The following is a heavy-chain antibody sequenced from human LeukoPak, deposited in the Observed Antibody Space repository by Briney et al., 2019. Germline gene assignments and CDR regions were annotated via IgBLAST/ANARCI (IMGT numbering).Heavy chain of an antibody. Sequence: PGESLKISCKGSGYSFTSYWIGWVRQMPGKGLEWMGIIYPGDSDTRYSPSFQGQVTISADKSISTAYLQWSSLKASDTAMYYCARHPTRHSSGYYWVFDYWGQGTLVTVSS. D-gene: IGHD3-22*01. CDR1: GYSFTSYW. V-gene: IGHV5-51*01. J-gene: IGHJ4*02. CDR3: ARHPTRHSSGYYWVFDY. CDR2: IYPGDSDT.